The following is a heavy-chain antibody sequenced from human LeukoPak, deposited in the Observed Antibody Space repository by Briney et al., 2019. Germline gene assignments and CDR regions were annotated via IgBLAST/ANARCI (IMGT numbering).Heavy chain of an antibody. J-gene: IGHJ4*02. D-gene: IGHD6-13*01. V-gene: IGHV3-7*01. CDR2: IKQDGSEK. CDR1: GFTFSSYW. Sequence: PGGSLRLSCAASGFTFSSYWMSWVRQAPGKGLEWVANIKQDGSEKYYVDSVKGRFTISRDNAKNSLYLQMNSLRAEDTAVYYCGRDGDYIAAAGTFADYWGLGTLVTVSS. CDR3: GRDGDYIAAAGTFADY.